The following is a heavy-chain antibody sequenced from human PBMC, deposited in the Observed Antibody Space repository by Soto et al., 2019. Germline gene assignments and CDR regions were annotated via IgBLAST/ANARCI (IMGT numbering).Heavy chain of an antibody. V-gene: IGHV1-18*01. CDR2: ISAFTDYT. CDR3: ANDRPRFTQQIVDVY. Sequence: QIQLVQSGAEVKKPGASVKVSCKASGYTFTDHGISWVRQAPGQGLEWVGWISAFTDYTDYAQKFRGRVTMTTDKSTNTASMGLRGLTSDDTAVYYCANDRPRFTQQIVDVYWGQGTLVTVSS. J-gene: IGHJ4*02. D-gene: IGHD3-16*02. CDR1: GYTFTDHG.